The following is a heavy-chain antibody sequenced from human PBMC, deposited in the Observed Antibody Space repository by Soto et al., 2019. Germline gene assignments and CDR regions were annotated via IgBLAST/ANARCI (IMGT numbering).Heavy chain of an antibody. V-gene: IGHV3-9*01. J-gene: IGHJ6*02. CDR2: ISWNSGSI. CDR3: AKDRGYCISTSCYGDMDV. Sequence: EVQLVESGGGLVQPGRSLRLSCAASGFTFDDYAMHWVRQAPGKGPEWVSGISWNSGSIGYADSVKGRFTISRDNAKNSLYLQMNSLRAEDTALYYCAKDRGYCISTSCYGDMDVWGQGTTVTVSS. CDR1: GFTFDDYA. D-gene: IGHD2-2*01.